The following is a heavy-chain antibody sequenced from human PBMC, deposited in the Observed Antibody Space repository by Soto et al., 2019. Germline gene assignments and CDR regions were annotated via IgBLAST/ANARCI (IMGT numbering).Heavy chain of an antibody. CDR2: ISYDGGNK. V-gene: IGHV3-30-3*01. Sequence: GGSLRLSCAASGFTFSSYAMHWVRQAPGKGLEWVAVISYDGGNKYYADSVKGRFTISRDNSKNTLYLQMNSLRAEDTAVYYCARGYDFWSGPLRPRYGMDVWGQGTTVTVSS. CDR3: ARGYDFWSGPLRPRYGMDV. CDR1: GFTFSSYA. J-gene: IGHJ6*02. D-gene: IGHD3-3*01.